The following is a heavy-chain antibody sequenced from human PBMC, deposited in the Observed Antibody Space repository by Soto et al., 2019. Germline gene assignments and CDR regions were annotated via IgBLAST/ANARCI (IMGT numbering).Heavy chain of an antibody. V-gene: IGHV1-69*12. CDR3: ARVRVRFLEWLGSEG. J-gene: IGHJ4*02. D-gene: IGHD3-3*01. CDR1: GGTFSSYA. CDR2: IIPIFGTA. Sequence: QVQLVQSGAEVKKPGSSVKVSCKASGGTFSSYAISWVRQAPGQGLEWMGGIIPIFGTANYAQMFQGRATITADGSTSTAYMELSSLRSEDTAVYYCARVRVRFLEWLGSEGWGQGTLVTVSS.